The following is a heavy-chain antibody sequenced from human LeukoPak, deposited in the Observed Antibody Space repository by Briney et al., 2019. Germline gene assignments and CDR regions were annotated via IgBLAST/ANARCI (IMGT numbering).Heavy chain of an antibody. CDR2: INNDGTAT. V-gene: IGHV3-74*01. CDR1: GFTFNYFW. J-gene: IGHJ4*02. Sequence: PGGSLRLSCAASGFTFNYFWMHWVRHVPGKGLVWVSGINNDGTATYYADSVKGRFTISRDNAKNTVYLQMNGLRAEDPTVYSCATASEYWGEGSLLTASP. CDR3: ATASEY.